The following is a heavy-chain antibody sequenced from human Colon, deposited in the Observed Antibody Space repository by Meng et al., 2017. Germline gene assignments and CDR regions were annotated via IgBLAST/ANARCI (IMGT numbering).Heavy chain of an antibody. V-gene: IGHV3-21*01. Sequence: EVQLGESGGGLVKPGGSLRLSCGASGFIFSSYTMKWVRQAPEKGLEWLSSISSSSSDIYYADSVKGRFTVSRDNAKNSLFLEMSSLSPEDTAMYYCARGYGDFIDFWGQGTLVTVSS. CDR1: GFIFSSYT. J-gene: IGHJ4*02. CDR2: ISSSSSDI. D-gene: IGHD4-17*01. CDR3: ARGYGDFIDF.